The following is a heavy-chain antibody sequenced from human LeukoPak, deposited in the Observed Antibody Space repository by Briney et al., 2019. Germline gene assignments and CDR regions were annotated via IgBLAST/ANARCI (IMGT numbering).Heavy chain of an antibody. V-gene: IGHV5-51*01. CDR2: IFPGDSDT. D-gene: IGHD6-13*01. Sequence: GESLRISCEGSGYDFTTYWIGWVRQMPGKGLEWMGIIFPGDSDTRYSPSFQGHVTMSADKSISTAYLQWNSLKASGTAMYYCARLLRNIAAAVYYFDYWGQGTLVTVSS. J-gene: IGHJ4*02. CDR1: GYDFTTYW. CDR3: ARLLRNIAAAVYYFDY.